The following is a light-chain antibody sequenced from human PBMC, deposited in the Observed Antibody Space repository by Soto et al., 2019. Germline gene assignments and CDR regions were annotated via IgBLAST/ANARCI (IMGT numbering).Light chain of an antibody. CDR3: QQSYSTPRT. V-gene: IGKV1-39*01. CDR1: QSISSY. Sequence: DIQMTQSPSSLSASVGDRVTITCRASQSISSYLNWYQQKPGKAPKLLIYAAPSLQSGVPSRFSGSGSGTDFTLTISSLQPEDFATYYCQQSYSTPRTFGQGTKVE. CDR2: AAP. J-gene: IGKJ1*01.